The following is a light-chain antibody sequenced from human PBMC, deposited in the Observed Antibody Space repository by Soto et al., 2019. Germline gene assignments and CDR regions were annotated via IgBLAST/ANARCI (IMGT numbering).Light chain of an antibody. CDR2: DAS. V-gene: IGKV3-11*01. CDR1: QSVGDY. CDR3: QQCEDWPRA. J-gene: IGKJ4*01. Sequence: EIVLTQSPATLSLSPGERATLSCRASQSVGDYLGWYQQKPGQAPRVLIYDASQRATGVPARFSASGSGTDFTLTISSLEPEDFAIYYCQQCEDWPRAFGGGTKVEFK.